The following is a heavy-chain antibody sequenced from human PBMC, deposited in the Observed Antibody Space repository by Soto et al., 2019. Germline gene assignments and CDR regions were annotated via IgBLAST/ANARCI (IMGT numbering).Heavy chain of an antibody. CDR1: GQTLTDYY. V-gene: IGHV1-46*01. Sequence: QVQLVQSGAEVKKPGASVKVSCKASGQTLTDYYIHWVRQAPGQGLEWMGTVNPSGGHTTYAQHFLGRVTMTRDTSTSTLYMELTSLTSEDTAVYYCARGGHVVVVTAALDYWGQGTLVTVSS. CDR3: ARGGHVVVVTAALDY. D-gene: IGHD2-21*02. CDR2: VNPSGGHT. J-gene: IGHJ4*02.